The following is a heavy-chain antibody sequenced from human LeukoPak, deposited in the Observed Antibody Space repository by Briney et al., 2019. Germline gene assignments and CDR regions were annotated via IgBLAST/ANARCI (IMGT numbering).Heavy chain of an antibody. V-gene: IGHV4-30-2*01. CDR3: ARVVGSWYAAEYFQH. CDR2: IYHSGST. CDR1: GGSISSGGYP. Sequence: PSQTLSLTCAVSGGSISSGGYPWSWIRQPPGKGLEWIGYIYHSGSTYYNPSLKSRVTISVDRSKNQFSLKLSSVTAADTAVYYCARVVGSWYAAEYFQHWGQGTLVTVSS. J-gene: IGHJ1*01. D-gene: IGHD6-13*01.